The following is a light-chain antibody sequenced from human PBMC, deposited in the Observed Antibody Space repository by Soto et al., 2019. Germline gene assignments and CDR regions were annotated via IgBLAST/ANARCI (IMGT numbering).Light chain of an antibody. V-gene: IGLV3-21*04. CDR2: YDS. CDR1: NIGSKS. J-gene: IGLJ7*01. Sequence: SYELTQPPSVSVAPGKTARITCGGNNIGSKSVHWYQQKPGQAPVLVIYYDSDRPSGIPERFSGSNSGNTATLTISRVEAGDEADYYCQVWDSLAVFGGGTQLTVL. CDR3: QVWDSLAV.